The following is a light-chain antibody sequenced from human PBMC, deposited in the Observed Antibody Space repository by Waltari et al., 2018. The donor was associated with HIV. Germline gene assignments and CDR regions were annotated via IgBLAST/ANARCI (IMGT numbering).Light chain of an antibody. CDR2: DVS. CDR3: CSYVSEIVPCV. Sequence: QTALTQPASGSGSPGQSITISCTGTSSDVGAYNLVSWYQQHPGKAPRLIIYDVSERPAGVSNRFTGSKSGNTASLTISGLQAEDEADYYCCSYVSEIVPCVFGGGTKLTVL. J-gene: IGLJ3*02. CDR1: SSDVGAYNL. V-gene: IGLV2-23*02.